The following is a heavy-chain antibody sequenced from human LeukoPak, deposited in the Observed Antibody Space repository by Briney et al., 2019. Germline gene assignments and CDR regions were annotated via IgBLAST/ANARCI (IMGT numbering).Heavy chain of an antibody. V-gene: IGHV4-34*01. D-gene: IGHD3-16*02. J-gene: IGHJ4*02. CDR1: GGSFSGYY. Sequence: PSETLSLTCAVYGGSFSGYYWSWIRQPPGKGLEWIGEINHSGSTNYNPSLKSRVTISVDTSKNQFSLKLSSVTAADTAVYYCARTRGPRNYVWGSYREIGGSEFDYWGQGTLVTVSS. CDR2: INHSGST. CDR3: ARTRGPRNYVWGSYREIGGSEFDY.